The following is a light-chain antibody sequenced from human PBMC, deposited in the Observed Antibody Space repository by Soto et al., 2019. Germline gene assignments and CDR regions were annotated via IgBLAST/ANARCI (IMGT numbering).Light chain of an antibody. CDR3: HQYNNWPPIT. CDR1: QSVSSN. V-gene: IGKV3-15*01. Sequence: EIVMTQSPATLSVSPGERATLSCRASQSVSSNLAWYQQKPGQAPRLLIYGASIRATGIAVRFSGSGSGTEFTLTISSLQSEDFAVYYCHQYNNWPPITFGQGTRLEMK. J-gene: IGKJ5*01. CDR2: GAS.